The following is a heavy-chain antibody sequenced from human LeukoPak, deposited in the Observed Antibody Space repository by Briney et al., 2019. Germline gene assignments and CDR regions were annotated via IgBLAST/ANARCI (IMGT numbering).Heavy chain of an antibody. CDR3: ARDGRYSGGFDS. CDR2: ISSSSTI. CDR1: GFTFSSYS. V-gene: IGHV3-48*01. D-gene: IGHD1-26*01. J-gene: IGHJ4*02. Sequence: GGSLRLSCAASGFTFSSYSMNWVRQAPGKGLEWVSYISSSSTIYYGDSVKGRFTISRDNAKNSLYLQMNSLRAEDTAVYYCARDGRYSGGFDSWGQGTLVTVSS.